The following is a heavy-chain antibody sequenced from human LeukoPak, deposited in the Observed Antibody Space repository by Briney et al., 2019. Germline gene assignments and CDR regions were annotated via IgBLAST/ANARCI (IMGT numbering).Heavy chain of an antibody. CDR2: IIPIFGTA. J-gene: IGHJ4*02. CDR3: ARGPTVGGGYGRSDY. CDR1: GGTFSSYA. V-gene: IGHV1-69*05. Sequence: SVKVSCKPSGGTFSSYAISWVRQAPGQGREWMGGIIPIFGTANYAQKFQGGVTITTDESTSTAYMELSSLRSEDTAVYYCARGPTVGGGYGRSDYWGQGTLVTVSS. D-gene: IGHD5-12*01.